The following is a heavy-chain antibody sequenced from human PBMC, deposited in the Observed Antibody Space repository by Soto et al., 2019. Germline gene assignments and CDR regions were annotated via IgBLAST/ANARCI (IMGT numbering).Heavy chain of an antibody. D-gene: IGHD5-18*01. Sequence: QAQLVQSGAEVKKPGASVKVSCKASGYTFYSHSISWVRQAPGQGLAWMGRFNGDYGNTQYAQKLRGRVTMTTDTSTPTVYMDLTNLRSADTAVYYCARCIQGDYYYGMDVWGQGTTVTVSS. J-gene: IGHJ6*02. CDR1: GYTFYSHS. CDR3: ARCIQGDYYYGMDV. V-gene: IGHV1-18*01. CDR2: FNGDYGNT.